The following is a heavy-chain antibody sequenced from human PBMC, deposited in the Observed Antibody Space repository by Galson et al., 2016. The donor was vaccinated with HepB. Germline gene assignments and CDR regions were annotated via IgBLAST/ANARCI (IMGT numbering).Heavy chain of an antibody. CDR1: GYTFTSHY. CDR3: ARSGSSGYYTGLGY. V-gene: IGHV1-46*01. Sequence: SVKVSCKASGYTFTSHYIHWVRQAPGQGPEWMGIINPSSGNTIYAQKVQGRVTMARDTSTSTVYMELSSLRSEDTAVYYCARSGSSGYYTGLGYWGQGTLVTVSS. D-gene: IGHD3-22*01. CDR2: INPSSGNT. J-gene: IGHJ4*02.